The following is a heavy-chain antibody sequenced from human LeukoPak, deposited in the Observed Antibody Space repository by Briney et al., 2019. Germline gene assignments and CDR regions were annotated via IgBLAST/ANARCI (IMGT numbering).Heavy chain of an antibody. D-gene: IGHD3-10*01. Sequence: GGPLRLSCAASGFTVSTIYMSWVRQAPGKGLEWVSVVHSGGSTYYADSVKGRVTISRDNSKNTLYLQMSSLRAEDTAVYYCARGPIRSGLLWFGEFGYWGQGTLVTVS. CDR3: ARGPIRSGLLWFGEFGY. V-gene: IGHV3-66*01. CDR2: VHSGGST. CDR1: GFTVSTIY. J-gene: IGHJ4*02.